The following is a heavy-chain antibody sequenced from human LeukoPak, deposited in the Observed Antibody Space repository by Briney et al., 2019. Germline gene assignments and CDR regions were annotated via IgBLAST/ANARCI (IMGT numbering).Heavy chain of an antibody. V-gene: IGHV3-9*01. CDR1: GFTVSSNY. J-gene: IGHJ3*02. Sequence: GGSLRLSCAASGFTVSSNYMSWVRQAPGKGLEWVSGISWNSGSIGYADSVKGRFTISRDNAKNSLYLQMNSLRAEDTALYYCAKELAAIGAFDIWGQGTMVTVSS. CDR3: AKELAAIGAFDI. D-gene: IGHD3-3*02. CDR2: ISWNSGSI.